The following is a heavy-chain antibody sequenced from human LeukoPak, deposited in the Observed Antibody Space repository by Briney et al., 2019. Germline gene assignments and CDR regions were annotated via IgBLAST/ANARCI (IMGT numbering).Heavy chain of an antibody. V-gene: IGHV4-59*01. Sequence: SEILSLTCAVSGGSISSYYWSWIRQPPGKGLEWIGDIYYSGSTNYNPSLKSRVTISVDTSKNQFSLKLSSVTAADTGVYYCARVILEPLGSYYHGMDVWGQGTTVTVSS. CDR2: IYYSGST. D-gene: IGHD3-3*01. CDR1: GGSISSYY. J-gene: IGHJ6*01. CDR3: ARVILEPLGSYYHGMDV.